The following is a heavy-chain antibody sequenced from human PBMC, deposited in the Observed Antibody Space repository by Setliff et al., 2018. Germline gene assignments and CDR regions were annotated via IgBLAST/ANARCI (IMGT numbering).Heavy chain of an antibody. CDR2: IYHDGNTKSYPSV. CDR1: GVSVNSLTW. CDR3: AKGGGGNHAAP. Sequence: SETLSLTCAVSGVSVNSLTWWSWVRQSPGKGLEWIGRIYHDGNTKSYPSVNFNPSLKRRVTISLDKSKNHFSLNLTSVTAADTAGYYWAKGGGGNHAAPWGQGILVTVSS. V-gene: IGHV4-4*02. J-gene: IGHJ5*02. D-gene: IGHD3-16*01.